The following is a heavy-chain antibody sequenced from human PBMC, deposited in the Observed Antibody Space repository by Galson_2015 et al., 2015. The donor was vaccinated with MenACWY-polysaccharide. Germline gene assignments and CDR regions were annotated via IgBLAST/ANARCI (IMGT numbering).Heavy chain of an antibody. V-gene: IGHV3-48*03. CDR3: ARGSYGSGYGMDV. CDR2: ITSSISAI. Sequence: SLRLSCAASGFIFRSYEMNWVRQAPGKGLEWVSHITSSISAIYYADSVKGRFTISRDNAKNSLYLQMSSLRAEDTAVYYCARGSYGSGYGMDVWGQGTTVTVSS. CDR1: GFIFRSYE. J-gene: IGHJ6*02. D-gene: IGHD1-26*01.